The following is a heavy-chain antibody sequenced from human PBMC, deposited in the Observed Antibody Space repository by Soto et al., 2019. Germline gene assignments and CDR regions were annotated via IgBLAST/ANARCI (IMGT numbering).Heavy chain of an antibody. V-gene: IGHV1-18*01. D-gene: IGHD3-22*01. CDR3: ASSSIYYDSSGYSVFDY. J-gene: IGHJ4*02. CDR2: ISAYNGNT. Sequence: ASVTGSCKASCYTFTSYGISWVRQAPGQGLEWMGWISAYNGNTNYAQKLQGRVTMTTDTSTSTAYMELRSLRSDDTAVYYCASSSIYYDSSGYSVFDYWGQGTLVTVSS. CDR1: CYTFTSYG.